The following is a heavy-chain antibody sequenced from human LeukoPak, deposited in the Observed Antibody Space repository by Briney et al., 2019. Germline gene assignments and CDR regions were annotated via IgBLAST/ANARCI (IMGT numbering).Heavy chain of an antibody. CDR3: ARYGDYDWFDP. CDR2: IYHSGST. Sequence: SETLSLTCTVSGGSISSSSYYWGWIRQPPGKGLEWIGYIYHSGSTYYNPSLKSRVTISVDRSKNQFSLKLSSVTAADTAVYYCARYGDYDWFDPWGQGTLVTVSS. V-gene: IGHV4-30-2*01. D-gene: IGHD4-17*01. J-gene: IGHJ5*02. CDR1: GGSISSSSYY.